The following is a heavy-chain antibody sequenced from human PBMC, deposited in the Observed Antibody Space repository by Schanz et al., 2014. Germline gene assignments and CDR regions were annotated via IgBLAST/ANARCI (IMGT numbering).Heavy chain of an antibody. D-gene: IGHD3-16*02. J-gene: IGHJ6*03. CDR1: EFTFSTDA. Sequence: DVHLLESGGGLVQPGGSLRLSCAASEFTFSTDAMSWVRQAPGKGLEWLSVISASGGDTYYADSVKGRFTISRDNSKNALYLQMNSQRAKNTAVYYYARVKYCTIARCYRTETEDNYYMDVWGKGTTVTVSS. V-gene: IGHV3-23*01. CDR3: ARVKYCTIARCYRTETEDNYYMDV. CDR2: ISASGGDT.